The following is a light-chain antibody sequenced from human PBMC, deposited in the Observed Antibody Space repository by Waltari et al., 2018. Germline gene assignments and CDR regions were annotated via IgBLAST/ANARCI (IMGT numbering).Light chain of an antibody. CDR3: LRYDSYVWK. CDR1: QSIANW. CDR2: KAS. J-gene: IGKJ1*01. V-gene: IGKV1-5*03. Sequence: DIQMTQSPSTLSASVGDAVTITCRASQSIANWLAWYQQKPGTAPKLLIYKASTLESGVPSRCRGSASGTEFTLTISSLQPDDFATYYCLRYDSYVWKFGQGTKVEIK.